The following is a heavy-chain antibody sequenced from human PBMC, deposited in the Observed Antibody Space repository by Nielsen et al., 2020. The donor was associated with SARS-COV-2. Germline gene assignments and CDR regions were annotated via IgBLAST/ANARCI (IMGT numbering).Heavy chain of an antibody. Sequence: SVKVSCKASGYTFTGYYMHWVRQAPGQGLEWMGRINPNSGGTNYAQKFQGRVTMTRDTSISTAYMELSSLRSEDTAVYYCATTFAIFGEVRMDVWGQGTTVTVSS. J-gene: IGHJ6*02. CDR1: GYTFTGYY. CDR3: ATTFAIFGEVRMDV. V-gene: IGHV1-2*06. D-gene: IGHD3-3*01. CDR2: INPNSGGT.